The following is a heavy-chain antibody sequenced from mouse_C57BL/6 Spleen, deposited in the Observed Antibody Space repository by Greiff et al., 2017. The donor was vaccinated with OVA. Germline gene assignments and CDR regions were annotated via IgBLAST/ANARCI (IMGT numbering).Heavy chain of an antibody. Sequence: EVQLQQSGPELVKPGASVKISCKASGYSFTDYNMNWVKQSHGKGLEWIGVINPNYGTTSYNQKFKGKATLTVDQSSSTAYMQLNSLTSEDSAVYYCARSNYYGSSYGYFDYWGQGTTLTVSS. CDR1: GYSFTDYN. J-gene: IGHJ2*01. D-gene: IGHD1-1*01. V-gene: IGHV1-39*01. CDR3: ARSNYYGSSYGYFDY. CDR2: INPNYGTT.